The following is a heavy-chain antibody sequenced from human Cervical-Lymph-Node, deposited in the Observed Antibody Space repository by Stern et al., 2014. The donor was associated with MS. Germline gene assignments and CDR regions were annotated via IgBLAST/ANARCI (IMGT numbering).Heavy chain of an antibody. CDR2: ISDTGTT. V-gene: IGHV4-59*02. CDR3: ARDPSTTASDWFFDL. J-gene: IGHJ2*01. CDR1: GGDVSDYY. Sequence: VQLVESGPGLVKPSETLSLTCTVSGGDVSDYYWTWIRQRPGKGLEWIGYISDTGTTNYNPSLHSRVTITLDTSQNQVSLRLRSVTAADTAVYYCARDPSTTASDWFFDLWGRGSLVTVSS. D-gene: IGHD2-21*02.